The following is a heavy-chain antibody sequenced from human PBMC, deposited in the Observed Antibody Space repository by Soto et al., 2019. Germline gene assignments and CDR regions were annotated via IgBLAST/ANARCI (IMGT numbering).Heavy chain of an antibody. CDR1: GYPFTSYA. J-gene: IGHJ6*03. V-gene: IGHV1-18*01. D-gene: IGHD2-2*01. Sequence: ASAKVSCTASGYPFTSYAIRWLRPAPGQGLEWMGWISAYNGNTNYAQKLQGRVPMTTDTSTSTAPMELMSLRSANPSAYDWARGNCSSNSCRLPYYYYMDVWGKGTTVTVSS. CDR3: ARGNCSSNSCRLPYYYYMDV. CDR2: ISAYNGNT.